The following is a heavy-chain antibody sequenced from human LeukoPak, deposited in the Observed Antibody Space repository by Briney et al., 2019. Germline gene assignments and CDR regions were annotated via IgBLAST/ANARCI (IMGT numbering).Heavy chain of an antibody. D-gene: IGHD3-9*01. CDR1: GFTFSSYS. CDR2: ISSSSSTI. CDR3: AREGGGYYDILTGYYPTFDY. Sequence: GGSLRLSCAASGFTFSSYSMNWVRQAPGKGLEWVSYISSSSSTIYYADSVKGRFTISRDNAKNSLYLQMNSLRAEDTAVYYCAREGGGYYDILTGYYPTFDYWGQGTLVTVSS. J-gene: IGHJ4*02. V-gene: IGHV3-48*01.